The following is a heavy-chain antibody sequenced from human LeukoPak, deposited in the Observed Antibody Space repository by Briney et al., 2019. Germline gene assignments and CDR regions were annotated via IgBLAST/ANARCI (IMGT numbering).Heavy chain of an antibody. CDR2: IYYSGST. J-gene: IGHJ5*02. Sequence: PSETLSLTCTVSGGSISNSDYYWGWIRQPPGKGLEWIGCIYYSGSTYYNPSLKSRVTISVDTSKNQFSLKLSSVTAADTAVYYCARLDVDILTATNWFDPWGQGTLVTVSS. CDR3: ARLDVDILTATNWFDP. D-gene: IGHD3-9*01. CDR1: GGSISNSDYY. V-gene: IGHV4-39*01.